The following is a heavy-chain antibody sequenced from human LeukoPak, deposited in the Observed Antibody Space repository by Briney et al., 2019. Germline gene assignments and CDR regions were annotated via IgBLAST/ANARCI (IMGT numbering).Heavy chain of an antibody. CDR3: ASLEYSSSTYFHY. V-gene: IGHV3-48*01. D-gene: IGHD6-6*01. J-gene: IGHJ4*02. CDR2: ISSSSSTI. CDR1: GFTFSSYS. Sequence: GGSLRLSCAASGFTFSSYSMNWVRQAPGKGLEWVSYISSSSSTIYYADSVKGRFTISRDNAKNSLYLQMNSLRAEDTAVYYCASLEYSSSTYFHYWGQGTLVTVSS.